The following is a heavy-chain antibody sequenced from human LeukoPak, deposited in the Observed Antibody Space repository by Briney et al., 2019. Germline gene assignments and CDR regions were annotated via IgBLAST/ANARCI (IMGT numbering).Heavy chain of an antibody. Sequence: ASVKVSCKASGYTFTGYYMHWVRQAPGQGLEWMGWINPNSGDTNYAQKFQGRVTMTRDTSISTAYMELSRLRSDDTAVYYCARGLYYEQQLVTDSGWFDPWGPGTLVTVSS. V-gene: IGHV1-2*02. CDR2: INPNSGDT. CDR1: GYTFTGYY. J-gene: IGHJ5*02. CDR3: ARGLYYEQQLVTDSGWFDP. D-gene: IGHD6-13*01.